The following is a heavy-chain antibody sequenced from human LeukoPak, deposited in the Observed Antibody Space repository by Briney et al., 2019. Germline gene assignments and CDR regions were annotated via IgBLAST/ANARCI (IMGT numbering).Heavy chain of an antibody. Sequence: GGSLRLSCVVSGFTLSSDWMSWVRQAPGKGLEWVANIKKDGIEKYYVESVKGRFTITRDNAKNSLYLQMNSLRAEDTAVYYCARGRYSSRSGGYYFDIWGQGTLVTVSS. J-gene: IGHJ4*02. CDR3: ARGRYSSRSGGYYFDI. CDR2: IKKDGIEK. CDR1: GFTLSSDW. D-gene: IGHD2-2*01. V-gene: IGHV3-7*01.